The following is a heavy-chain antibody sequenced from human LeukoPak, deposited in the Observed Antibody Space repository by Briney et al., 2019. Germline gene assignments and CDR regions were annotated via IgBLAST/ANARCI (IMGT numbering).Heavy chain of an antibody. CDR2: MYYSGNT. CDR3: GRHTDYYDGDY. D-gene: IGHD3-22*01. CDR1: GGSISSSSYY. Sequence: PSETLSLTCTVSGGSISSSSYYWGWIRQSPGKGLEWIGSMYYSGNTYYNPSLKSRVTISVDTSKNQFSLKLSSVTAADTALYYCGRHTDYYDGDYWGQGTVVTVSS. V-gene: IGHV4-39*01. J-gene: IGHJ4*02.